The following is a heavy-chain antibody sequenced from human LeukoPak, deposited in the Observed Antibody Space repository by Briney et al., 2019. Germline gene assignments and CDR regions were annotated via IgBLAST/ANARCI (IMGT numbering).Heavy chain of an antibody. Sequence: ASVKVSCKASGYTFTSYGINWVRQATGQGLEWMGWMNPNSGNTGYAQKFQGRVTMTRNTSISTAYMELSSLRSEDTAVYYCARVGGGYDFRHTAGYYYMDVWGKGTTVTVSS. J-gene: IGHJ6*03. CDR2: MNPNSGNT. V-gene: IGHV1-8*02. CDR3: ARVGGGYDFRHTAGYYYMDV. D-gene: IGHD5-12*01. CDR1: GYTFTSYG.